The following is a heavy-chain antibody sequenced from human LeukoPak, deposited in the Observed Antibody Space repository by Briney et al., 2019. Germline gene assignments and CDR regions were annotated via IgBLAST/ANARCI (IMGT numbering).Heavy chain of an antibody. J-gene: IGHJ4*02. CDR1: GFTFGSYG. CDR2: IWYDGSNK. D-gene: IGHD6-6*01. V-gene: IGHV3-33*06. Sequence: PGGSLRLSCAASGFTFGSYGMHWVRQAPGKGLEWVAVIWYDGSNKYYADSVKGRFTISRDNSKNTLYLQMNSLRAEDTAVYYCAKDSYSSSPEYYFDYWGQGTLVTVSS. CDR3: AKDSYSSSPEYYFDY.